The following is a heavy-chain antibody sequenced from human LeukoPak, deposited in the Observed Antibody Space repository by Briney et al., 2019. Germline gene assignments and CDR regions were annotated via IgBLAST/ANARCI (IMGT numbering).Heavy chain of an antibody. J-gene: IGHJ4*02. CDR2: FNNDGTVT. V-gene: IGHV3-74*03. CDR1: WVSISPHC. CDR3: ARDRPHNWFE. D-gene: IGHD1-1*01. Sequence: GSLILSSAASWVSISPHCMHWVRQPPGEEVEWVSFFNNDGTVTTYADSVEGGFIISRDNDTNTVQLEMSSLGDEDTAVYYCARDRPHNWFEWGRGTLVTVSS.